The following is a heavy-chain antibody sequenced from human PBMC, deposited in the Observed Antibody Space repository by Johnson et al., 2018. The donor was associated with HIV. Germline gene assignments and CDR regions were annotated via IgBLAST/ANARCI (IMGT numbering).Heavy chain of an antibody. CDR3: AKGNHYYDSMDAFDI. Sequence: VQLVESGGGLVQPGGSLRLSCAASGFTFSNYGMHWVRQAPGKGLEWVSSISWNSGNIGYADSVKGRFTISRDNAKNSLYLQMNSLRAEDTALYYCAKGNHYYDSMDAFDIWGQGTMVTVSS. V-gene: IGHV3-9*01. J-gene: IGHJ3*02. D-gene: IGHD3-22*01. CDR2: ISWNSGNI. CDR1: GFTFSNYG.